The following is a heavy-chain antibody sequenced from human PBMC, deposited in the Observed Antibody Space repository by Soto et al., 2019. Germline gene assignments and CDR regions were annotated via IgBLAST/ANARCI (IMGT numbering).Heavy chain of an antibody. Sequence: EVQLLESGGGLVQPGGSLRLSCAGSGFSFCSYAMTWGRQVPGQGLEWVSSMTDSGDRTEYAYSVKGRFTMSRDNSKNTLFLQMTSLRAADTAVYYCVKETSGTWGYMADWGRGTTVTVSS. D-gene: IGHD7-27*01. CDR1: GFSFCSYA. CDR2: MTDSGDRT. J-gene: IGHJ6*02. V-gene: IGHV3-23*01. CDR3: VKETSGTWGYMAD.